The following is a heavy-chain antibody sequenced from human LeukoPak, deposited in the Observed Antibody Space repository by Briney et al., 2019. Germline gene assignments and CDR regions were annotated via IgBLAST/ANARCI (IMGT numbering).Heavy chain of an antibody. CDR1: GYTFTGYY. CDR3: ARGHSGDGYHFDY. J-gene: IGHJ4*02. CDR2: INPTSGGT. D-gene: IGHD2-21*01. Sequence: ASVKVSCKASGYTFTGYYMHWVRQAPGQGPEWVGWINPTSGGTSYAQKFQGRVTLTRDTSINTAYMDLSSLRYDDTAIYYCARGHSGDGYHFDYWGQGTLVTVSS. V-gene: IGHV1-2*02.